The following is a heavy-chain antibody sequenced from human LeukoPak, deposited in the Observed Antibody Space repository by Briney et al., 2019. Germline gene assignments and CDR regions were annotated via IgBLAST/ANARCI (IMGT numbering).Heavy chain of an antibody. CDR3: ARDWDGSGWGFLVDYYYYYYGMDV. CDR2: INPSGGST. CDR1: GYTFTSYY. D-gene: IGHD6-19*01. Sequence: ASVKVSCKASGYTFTSYYMHWVRQAPGQGLEWMGIINPSGGSTSYAQKFQGRVTMTRDTSTSTAYMELRSLRSDDTAVYYCARDWDGSGWGFLVDYYYYYYGMDVWGQGTTVTVSS. J-gene: IGHJ6*02. V-gene: IGHV1-46*01.